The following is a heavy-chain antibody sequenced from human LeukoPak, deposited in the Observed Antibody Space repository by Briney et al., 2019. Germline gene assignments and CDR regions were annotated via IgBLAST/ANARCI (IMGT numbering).Heavy chain of an antibody. CDR3: ATLLTGGVDY. CDR1: GGSISSSSYY. V-gene: IGHV4-39*07. D-gene: IGHD7-27*01. Sequence: SETLSLTCTVSGGSISSSSYYWGWIRQPPGKGLEWIGNIYHSGSTYYNPSLKSRVTISADTSKNQFSLKLSSVTAADTAVYYCATLLTGGVDYWGQGTLVTVSS. J-gene: IGHJ4*02. CDR2: IYHSGST.